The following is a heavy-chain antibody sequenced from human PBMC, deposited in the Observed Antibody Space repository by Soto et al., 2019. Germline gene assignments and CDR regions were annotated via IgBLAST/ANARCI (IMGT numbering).Heavy chain of an antibody. CDR1: GFTFSSYG. D-gene: IGHD6-13*01. CDR3: AREDIAAAGTLDYLGYGMDV. J-gene: IGHJ6*02. Sequence: PGGSLRLSCAASGFTFSSYGMHWVRQAPGKGLEWVAVIWYDGSNKYYADSVKGRFTISRDNSKNTLYLQMNSLRAEDTAVYYCAREDIAAAGTLDYLGYGMDVWGQGTTVTVSS. V-gene: IGHV3-33*01. CDR2: IWYDGSNK.